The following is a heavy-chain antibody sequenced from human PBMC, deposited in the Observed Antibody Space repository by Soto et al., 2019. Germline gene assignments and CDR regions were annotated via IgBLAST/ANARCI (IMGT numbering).Heavy chain of an antibody. D-gene: IGHD3-16*02. CDR3: ARQYDYIWGSYQH. CDR2: IWYDGSNK. CDR1: GFTFSSYG. Sequence: GESLKISCAASGFTFSSYGMHWVRQAPGKGLEWVAVIWYDGSNKYYADSVKGRFTISRDNSKNTLYLQMNSLRAEDTAVYYCARQYDYIWGSYQHWGQGTLVTVSS. J-gene: IGHJ4*02. V-gene: IGHV3-33*01.